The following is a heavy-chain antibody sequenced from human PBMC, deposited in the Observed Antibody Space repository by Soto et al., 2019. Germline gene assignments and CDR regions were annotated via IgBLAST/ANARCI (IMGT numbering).Heavy chain of an antibody. D-gene: IGHD2-15*01. V-gene: IGHV4-59*01. J-gene: IGHJ5*02. CDR1: GGSISSYY. Sequence: QVQLQESGPGLVKPSETLSLTCTVSGGSISSYYWSWIRQPPGKGLEWIGYIYYSGSTNYNPSLKSRVTISGDTSTNQFSLKLSSVTAADTAVYYCARDSGGYCSGGSCYPGGFDPWGQGTLVTVSS. CDR3: ARDSGGYCSGGSCYPGGFDP. CDR2: IYYSGST.